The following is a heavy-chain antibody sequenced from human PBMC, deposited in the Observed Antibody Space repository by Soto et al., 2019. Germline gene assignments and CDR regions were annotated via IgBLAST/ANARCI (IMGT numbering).Heavy chain of an antibody. CDR2: INHSGST. V-gene: IGHV4-34*01. D-gene: IGHD3-16*02. CDR3: ARTNHYDYVWGSYRTYHQFYGMDV. Sequence: SETLSLTCAVYGGSLSGYYWSWIRQPPEKRLEWIGEINHSGSTNYNPSLGSRVTISVDTSKNQFSLSLTSVTAADTGVYYCARTNHYDYVWGSYRTYHQFYGMDVWGQGSTVT. CDR1: GGSLSGYY. J-gene: IGHJ6*02.